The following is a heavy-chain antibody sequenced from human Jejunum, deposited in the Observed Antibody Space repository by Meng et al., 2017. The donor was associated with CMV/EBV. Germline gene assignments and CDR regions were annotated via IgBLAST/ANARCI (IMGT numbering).Heavy chain of an antibody. CDR3: ERRKNGGTYPLDY. Sequence: QVRLHHSSPGLVKPSETLSLSCAVSCAECSTSVWSSIRHPPGKGLGWIRTNYYGGSTNSNPSLASRVSMSVDSSKNQFSRMLSSVPAADTAVYDWERRKNGGTYPLDYWGQGTLVTVSS. V-gene: IGHV4-59*08. J-gene: IGHJ4*02. D-gene: IGHD3-16*02. CDR1: CAECSTSV. CDR2: NYYGGST.